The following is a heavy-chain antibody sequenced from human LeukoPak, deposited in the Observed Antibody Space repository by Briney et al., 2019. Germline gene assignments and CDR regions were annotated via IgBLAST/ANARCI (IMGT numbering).Heavy chain of an antibody. CDR3: VRGAYYAAY. CDR1: PFTISDYW. CDR2: IKQDGSEK. J-gene: IGHJ4*02. Sequence: PGGSLRLSCIVSPFTISDYWMSWVRQTPGKGLEWVANIKQDGSEKYYVGSVKGRFGISRDNVKNALYLQMNSLRVEDTGVYYCVRGAYYAAYWGQGTLVTVSS. D-gene: IGHD2/OR15-2a*01. V-gene: IGHV3-7*01.